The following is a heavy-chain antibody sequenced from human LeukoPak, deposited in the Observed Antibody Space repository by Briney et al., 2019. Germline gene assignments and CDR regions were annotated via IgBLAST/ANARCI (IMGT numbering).Heavy chain of an antibody. CDR1: GFTFSSYW. CDR3: VSFYETY. CDR2: IASDGSST. V-gene: IGHV3-74*01. D-gene: IGHD2/OR15-2a*01. J-gene: IGHJ4*02. Sequence: GGSLRPSCAASGFTFSSYWMNWVRHAPGKGLVWVSRIASDGSSTTYADSVKGRFSISRDNAKNTVYLQMNSLRAEDTAVYYCVSFYETYWGRGTLVTVSS.